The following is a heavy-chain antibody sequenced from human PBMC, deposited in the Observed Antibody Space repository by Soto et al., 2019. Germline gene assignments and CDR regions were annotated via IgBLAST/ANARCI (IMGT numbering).Heavy chain of an antibody. J-gene: IGHJ6*02. CDR3: ARDKIVVVPAAMPDWYYYYGMDV. V-gene: IGHV3-30-3*01. D-gene: IGHD2-2*01. CDR2: ISYDGSNK. Sequence: GGSLRLSCAASGFTFSSYAMHWVRQAPGKGLEWVAVISYDGSNKYYADSVKGRFTISRDNSKNTLYLQMNSLRAEDTAVYYCARDKIVVVPAAMPDWYYYYGMDVWGQGTTVTVYS. CDR1: GFTFSSYA.